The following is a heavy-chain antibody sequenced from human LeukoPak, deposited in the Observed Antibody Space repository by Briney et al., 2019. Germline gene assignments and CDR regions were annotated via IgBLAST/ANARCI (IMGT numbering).Heavy chain of an antibody. V-gene: IGHV1-46*01. D-gene: IGHD3-16*02. CDR3: ARRSNYPGNYDYVWGSYRYGDGYYGMDV. CDR1: GYTFTSYY. Sequence: ASVKVSCKASGYTFTSYYMHWVRQAPGQGLEWMGIINPSGGSTSYAQKFQGRVTMTRDTSTSTVYMELSSLRSEDTAVYYCARRSNYPGNYDYVWGSYRYGDGYYGMDVWGQGTTVTVSS. CDR2: INPSGGST. J-gene: IGHJ6*02.